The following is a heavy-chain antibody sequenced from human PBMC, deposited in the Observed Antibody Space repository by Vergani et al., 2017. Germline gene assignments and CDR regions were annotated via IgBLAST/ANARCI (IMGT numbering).Heavy chain of an antibody. J-gene: IGHJ6*02. CDR2: INPNSGGT. CDR1: GYTFTGYY. CDR3: ASLPWELLHSYGMDV. Sequence: QVQLVQSGAEVKKPGASVKVSCKASGYTFTGYYMHWVRQAPGQGLEWMRWINPNSGGTNYAQKFQGRVTMTRDTSISTAYMELSRLRSDDTDVYYCASLPWELLHSYGMDVWGQGTTVTVSS. D-gene: IGHD1-26*01. V-gene: IGHV1-2*02.